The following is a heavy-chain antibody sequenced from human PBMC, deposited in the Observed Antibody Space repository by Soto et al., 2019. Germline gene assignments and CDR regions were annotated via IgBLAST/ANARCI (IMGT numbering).Heavy chain of an antibody. CDR2: IWYDGSNK. Sequence: GGSLRLSCAASGFTFSSYGMHWVRQAPGKGLEWVAVIWYDGSNKYYADSVKGRFTISRDNSKNTLYLQMNSLRAEDTAVYYCARGRYYDILTGYYYWGQGTLVTVSS. D-gene: IGHD3-9*01. CDR3: ARGRYYDILTGYYY. J-gene: IGHJ4*02. V-gene: IGHV3-33*01. CDR1: GFTFSSYG.